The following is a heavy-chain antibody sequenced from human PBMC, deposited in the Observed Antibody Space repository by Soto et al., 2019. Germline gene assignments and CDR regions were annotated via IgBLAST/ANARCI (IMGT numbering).Heavy chain of an antibody. CDR1: GFTFGSYS. CDR3: ANKPGIAVGH. Sequence: GGSLRLSCAASGFTFGSYSMNWVRQAPGKGLEWVSSISSSSSYIYYADSVKGRFTISRDNAKNSLYLQMNSLRAEDTAVYYCANKPGIAVGHWGQGTLVTVSS. D-gene: IGHD6-19*01. V-gene: IGHV3-21*01. J-gene: IGHJ4*02. CDR2: ISSSSSYI.